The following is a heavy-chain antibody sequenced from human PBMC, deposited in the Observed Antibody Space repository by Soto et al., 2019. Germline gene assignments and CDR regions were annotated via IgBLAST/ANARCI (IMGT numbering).Heavy chain of an antibody. CDR1: GYTFTSYY. CDR2: INPSGGST. Sequence: GASVKVSCKASGYTFTSYYMHWVRQAPGQGLEWMGIINPSGGSTSYAQKFQGRVTMTRDTSTSTVYMELSSLRSEDTAVHYCARDGEAYYYDSSGYYNWFDPWGQGTLVTVSS. CDR3: ARDGEAYYYDSSGYYNWFDP. V-gene: IGHV1-46*01. D-gene: IGHD3-22*01. J-gene: IGHJ5*02.